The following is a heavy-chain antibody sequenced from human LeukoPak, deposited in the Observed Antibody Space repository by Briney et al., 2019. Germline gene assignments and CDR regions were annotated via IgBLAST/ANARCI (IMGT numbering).Heavy chain of an antibody. V-gene: IGHV1-2*02. Sequence: ASVKVSCKASGYTFTGYYMHWVRQAPGQGLEWMGWINPNSGGTNYAQKFQGRVTMTRDTSISTAYMELSRLRPDGTAVYYCARGCSSTSCLSYMDVWGKGTTVTVSS. CDR3: ARGCSSTSCLSYMDV. CDR1: GYTFTGYY. D-gene: IGHD2-2*01. J-gene: IGHJ6*03. CDR2: INPNSGGT.